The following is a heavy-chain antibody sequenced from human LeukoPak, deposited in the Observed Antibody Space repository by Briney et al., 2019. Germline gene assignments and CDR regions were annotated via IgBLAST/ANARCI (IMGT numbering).Heavy chain of an antibody. V-gene: IGHV3-23*01. Sequence: GGSLRLSCAGSGFTFSSYAMSWVRQAPGKGLEWVSTIVSGSDGSTYYTDSVTGRFTISRDNSKNTLYLQMNSLRDEDTAVYYCASLDIPGIAAAGNLPLGYWGQGTLVTVSS. CDR1: GFTFSSYA. CDR3: ASLDIPGIAAAGNLPLGY. J-gene: IGHJ4*02. D-gene: IGHD6-13*01. CDR2: IVSGSDGST.